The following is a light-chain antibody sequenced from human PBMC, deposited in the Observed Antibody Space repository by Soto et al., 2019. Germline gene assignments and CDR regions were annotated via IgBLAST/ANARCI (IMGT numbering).Light chain of an antibody. CDR2: GAS. V-gene: IGKV3-15*01. J-gene: IGKJ1*01. Sequence: EIVLTQSPGTLSLSPGERATLSCRASQSVSSSYLAWYQQKPGQPPRLLIYGASTRATGIPARFSGSGSGTEFTLTISSLQSEDFAVYYCQQYNNWPQTFGQGTKVDI. CDR3: QQYNNWPQT. CDR1: QSVSSSY.